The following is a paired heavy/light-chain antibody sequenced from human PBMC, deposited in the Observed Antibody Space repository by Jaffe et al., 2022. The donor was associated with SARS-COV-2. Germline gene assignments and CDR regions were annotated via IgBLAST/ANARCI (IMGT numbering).Light chain of an antibody. Sequence: DIVMTQSPDSLAVSLGERATINCKSSQSVLLSSNSKNHLAWYQQKPGQPPKLLIYWASTRESGVPDRFSGSGSGTDFTLTISSLQAEDVAVYYCQQYYNTLYTYGQGTKLEIK. CDR2: WAS. V-gene: IGKV4-1*01. CDR3: QQYYNTLYT. J-gene: IGKJ2*01. CDR1: QSVLLSSNSKNH.
Heavy chain of an antibody. J-gene: IGHJ4*02. D-gene: IGHD3-16*01. V-gene: IGHV4-61*02. CDR1: GGSVSSGSRY. CDR3: ASGIEGFGPDDY. CDR2: IYTSGNT. Sequence: QVQLQESGPGLVKPSQTLSLTCTVSGGSVSSGSRYWSWIRQPAGKGLEWIGRIYTSGNTDYNPSLKSRVSISADTSKNQFSLKLTSVTAADTALYYCASGIEGFGPDDYWGQGTLVTVSS.